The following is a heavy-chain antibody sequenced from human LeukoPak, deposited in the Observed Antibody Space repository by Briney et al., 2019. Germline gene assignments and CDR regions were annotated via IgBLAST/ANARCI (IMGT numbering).Heavy chain of an antibody. CDR1: GGSISSSSYY. CDR2: MYYSEST. D-gene: IGHD3-10*01. CDR3: ARRSLTYYYGSGPLDY. Sequence: SETLSLTCTVSGGSISSSSYYWGWIRHPPGKGLEGIGSMYYSESTYYNPSLKSRVTISVDTYKNQFSLKLSSVTAADTAVYYCARRSLTYYYGSGPLDYWGQGTLVTVSS. J-gene: IGHJ4*02. V-gene: IGHV4-39*01.